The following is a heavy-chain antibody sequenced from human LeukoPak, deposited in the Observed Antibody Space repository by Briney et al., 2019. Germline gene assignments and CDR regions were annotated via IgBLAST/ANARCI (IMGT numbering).Heavy chain of an antibody. CDR3: AREQEGGKHDY. D-gene: IGHD2-15*01. V-gene: IGHV1-46*01. CDR2: INPSGGNT. CDR1: GYIFTSYY. Sequence: VSVKVSCKASGYIFTSYYMHWVRQAPGQGLEWMGIINPSGGNTNYAQKFQGRVTMTRDTSTSTVYMELSSLRSEDTAMYYCAREQEGGKHDYWGQGNLVTVSS. J-gene: IGHJ4*02.